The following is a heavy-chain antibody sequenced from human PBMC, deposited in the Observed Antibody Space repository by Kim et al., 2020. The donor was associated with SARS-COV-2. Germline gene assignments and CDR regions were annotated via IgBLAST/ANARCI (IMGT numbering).Heavy chain of an antibody. D-gene: IGHD4-17*01. CDR3: ARRRVGKRLVTTWDY. Sequence: SETLSLTCAVYGGSFSGYYWSWIRQPPGKGLEWIGEINHSGSTNYNPSLKSRVTISVDTSKNQFSLKLSSVTAADTAVYYCARRRVGKRLVTTWDYWGQGTLVTVSS. V-gene: IGHV4-34*01. CDR2: INHSGST. CDR1: GGSFSGYY. J-gene: IGHJ4*02.